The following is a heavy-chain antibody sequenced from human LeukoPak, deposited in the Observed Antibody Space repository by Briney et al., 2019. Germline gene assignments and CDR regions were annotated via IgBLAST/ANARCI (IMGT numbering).Heavy chain of an antibody. V-gene: IGHV4-59*01. CDR2: IYYSGST. CDR1: GGSISGYY. J-gene: IGHJ2*01. D-gene: IGHD3-22*01. Sequence: SETLSLTCTVSGGSISGYYWSWIRQPPGKGLEWIGYIYYSGSTNYNPSLKSRVTISVDTSKNQFSLKLSSVTAADTAVYYCATIHSGYHSLSPYWYFDLWGRGTLVTVSS. CDR3: ATIHSGYHSLSPYWYFDL.